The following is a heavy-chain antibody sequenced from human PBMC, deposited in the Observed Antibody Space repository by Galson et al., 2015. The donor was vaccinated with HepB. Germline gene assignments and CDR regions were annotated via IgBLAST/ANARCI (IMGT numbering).Heavy chain of an antibody. CDR3: ATGYCRGSNCYSHRVH. CDR1: GYTLDDFS. CDR2: NNRDGGDT. J-gene: IGHJ1*01. D-gene: IGHD6-13*01. V-gene: IGHV1-24*01. Sequence: SVKVSCKASGYTLDDFSMHWVRQAPGKGLQWMGGNNRDGGDTFYGENFQGRVTMTEDTSTNTAYMELRSLRSDDTAVYYCATGYCRGSNCYSHRVHGGQGTLGPVSA.